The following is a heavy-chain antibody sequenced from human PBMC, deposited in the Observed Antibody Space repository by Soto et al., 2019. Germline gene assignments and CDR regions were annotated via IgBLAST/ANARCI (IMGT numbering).Heavy chain of an antibody. Sequence: SETLSLTCTVSGDSIISGGYYWSWIRQPPGKGLEWIGYIYYSGTTYYNPSLKSRVTISVDTSQNQFSLKLRSVTAADTAVYYCASTAGYSSGWTGIDYWGQGTLVTVSS. D-gene: IGHD6-19*01. CDR2: IYYSGTT. CDR3: ASTAGYSSGWTGIDY. J-gene: IGHJ4*02. V-gene: IGHV4-30-4*01. CDR1: GDSIISGGYY.